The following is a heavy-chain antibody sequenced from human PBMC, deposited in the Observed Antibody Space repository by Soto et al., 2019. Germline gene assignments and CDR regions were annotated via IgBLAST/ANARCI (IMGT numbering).Heavy chain of an antibody. CDR3: ARAGPQYSSSWTYYYYYYGMDV. V-gene: IGHV4-34*01. J-gene: IGHJ6*02. D-gene: IGHD6-13*01. CDR1: GGSFSGYY. CDR2: INHSGST. Sequence: SETLSLTCAVYGGSFSGYYWSWIRQPPGKGLEWIGEINHSGSTNYNPSLKSRVTISVDTSKNQFSLKLSSVTAADTAVYYCARAGPQYSSSWTYYYYYYGMDVWGQGTRSPSP.